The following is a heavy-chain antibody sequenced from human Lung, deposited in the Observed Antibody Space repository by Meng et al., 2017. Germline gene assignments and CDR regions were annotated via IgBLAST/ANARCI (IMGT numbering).Heavy chain of an antibody. V-gene: IGHV4-4*02. CDR3: ARETLRELGLFHY. Sequence: QLQRQESGPRLVQPSGPLSLACAVSGDSITRTQWWSWLRQTPGKGLEWIGEISHSGSTVYRPSLQDRVSISLDKSNNEFSLKLTSVTAADTAVYYCARETLRELGLFHYWGQGILVTVSS. CDR2: ISHSGST. D-gene: IGHD1-7*01. CDR1: GDSITRTQW. J-gene: IGHJ4*02.